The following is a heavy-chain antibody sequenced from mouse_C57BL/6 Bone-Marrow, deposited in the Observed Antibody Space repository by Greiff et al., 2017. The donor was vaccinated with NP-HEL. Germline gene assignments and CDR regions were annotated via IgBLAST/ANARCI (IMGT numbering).Heavy chain of an antibody. J-gene: IGHJ2*01. CDR2: IRSKSNNYAT. V-gene: IGHV10-1*01. CDR1: GFSFNTYA. CDR3: VRSDGYYWYYFDY. D-gene: IGHD2-3*01. Sequence: EVQLVESGGGLVQPKGSLKLSCAASGFSFNTYAMNWVRQAPRKGLEWVARIRSKSNNYATYYADSVKDRFTISRDDSESMLYLQMNNLKTEDTAMYYCVRSDGYYWYYFDYWGQGTTLTVSS.